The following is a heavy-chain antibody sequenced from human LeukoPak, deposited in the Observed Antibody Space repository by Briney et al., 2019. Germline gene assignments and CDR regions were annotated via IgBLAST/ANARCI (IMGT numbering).Heavy chain of an antibody. D-gene: IGHD6-13*01. Sequence: GGSLRLSCAASGFTVSSNYMSWDRQAPGKGLEWVSVIYSGGSTYYADSVKGRFTISRDNSKNTLYLQMNSLRAEDTAVYYCARDRLAAAGKGNWFDPWGQGTLVTVSS. CDR2: IYSGGST. CDR1: GFTVSSNY. V-gene: IGHV3-66*01. CDR3: ARDRLAAAGKGNWFDP. J-gene: IGHJ5*02.